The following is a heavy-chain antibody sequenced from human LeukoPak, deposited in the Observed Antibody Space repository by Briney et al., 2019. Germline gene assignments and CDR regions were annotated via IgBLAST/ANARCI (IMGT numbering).Heavy chain of an antibody. V-gene: IGHV3-43*01. Sequence: PGGSLRLSCAASGFTFDDYTMHWVRQAPGKGLEWVSLISWDGGSTYYADSVKGRFTISRDNSKNSLYLQMNSLRTEDTALYYCAKDLGDYVTGEAFDIWGQGTMVTVSS. J-gene: IGHJ3*02. CDR2: ISWDGGST. D-gene: IGHD4-17*01. CDR1: GFTFDDYT. CDR3: AKDLGDYVTGEAFDI.